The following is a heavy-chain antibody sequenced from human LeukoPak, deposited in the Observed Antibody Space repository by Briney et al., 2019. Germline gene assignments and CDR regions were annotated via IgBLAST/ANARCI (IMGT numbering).Heavy chain of an antibody. CDR1: GFTFSSHS. D-gene: IGHD7-27*01. J-gene: IGHJ4*02. CDR3: ARDLNWETY. V-gene: IGHV3-7*01. Sequence: GGSLRLSCAVSGFTFSSHSMNWVRQAPGKGLEWVANIKTDGSQIYYVDSVKGRFTISRDNAKNSLYLQMNSLRAEDTAVYYCARDLNWETYWGQGTLVSVSS. CDR2: IKTDGSQI.